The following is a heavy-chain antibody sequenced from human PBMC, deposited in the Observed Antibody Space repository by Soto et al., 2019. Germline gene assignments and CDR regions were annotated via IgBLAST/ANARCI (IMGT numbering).Heavy chain of an antibody. D-gene: IGHD2-2*01. CDR2: IIPIFGTA. CDR1: GGTFSSYA. J-gene: IGHJ6*02. Sequence: QVQLVQSGAEVKKPGSSVKVSCKASGGTFSSYAISWVRQAPGQGLEWMGGIIPIFGTANYAQKFQGRVTITADESTSTAYMELSSLRSEDTAVYYCARDDCISTSCYVQDYYYGMDVWGQGTTVTVSS. V-gene: IGHV1-69*12. CDR3: ARDDCISTSCYVQDYYYGMDV.